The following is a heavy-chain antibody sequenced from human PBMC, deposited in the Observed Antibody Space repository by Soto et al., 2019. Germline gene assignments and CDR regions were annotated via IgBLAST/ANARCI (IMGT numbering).Heavy chain of an antibody. Sequence: PGESLKISCKCSGYSFTSYWIGWVRQMPGKGLEWMGIIYPGDSDTRYSPSFQGQVTISADKSISTAYLQWSSLKASDTAMYYCARHEILTGDAFDIWGQGTMVTVSS. J-gene: IGHJ3*02. CDR3: ARHEILTGDAFDI. D-gene: IGHD7-27*01. CDR2: IYPGDSDT. V-gene: IGHV5-51*01. CDR1: GYSFTSYW.